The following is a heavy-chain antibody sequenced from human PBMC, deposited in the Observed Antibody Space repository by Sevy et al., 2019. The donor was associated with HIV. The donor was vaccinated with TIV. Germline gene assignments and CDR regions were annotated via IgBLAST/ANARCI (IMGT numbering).Heavy chain of an antibody. V-gene: IGHV1-18*01. Sequence: ASVKVSCKASGYTFTSYGISWVRQAPGQGLEWMGWISAYNGNTNYAQKLQGRVTMTTDTSTNTAYMELRSLRSDDTAVYYCARERHSYGMDVWGQGTTVTVSS. CDR1: GYTFTSYG. D-gene: IGHD3-3*02. CDR3: ARERHSYGMDV. J-gene: IGHJ6*02. CDR2: ISAYNGNT.